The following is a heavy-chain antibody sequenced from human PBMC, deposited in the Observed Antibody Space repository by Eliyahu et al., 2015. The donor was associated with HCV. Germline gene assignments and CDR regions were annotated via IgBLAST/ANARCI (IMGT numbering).Heavy chain of an antibody. D-gene: IGHD6-6*01. CDR3: ARGGAARPEDYYYYGMDV. CDR2: IYSGGST. Sequence: EVQLVETGGGLIQPGGSLRLSCAASGFTVXSNYMXWVRQAPGKGLEWVSVIYSGGSTYYADSVKGRFTISRDNSKNTLYLQMNSLRAEDTAVYYCARGGAARPEDYYYYGMDVWGQGTTVTVSS. CDR1: GFTVXSNY. J-gene: IGHJ6*02. V-gene: IGHV3-53*02.